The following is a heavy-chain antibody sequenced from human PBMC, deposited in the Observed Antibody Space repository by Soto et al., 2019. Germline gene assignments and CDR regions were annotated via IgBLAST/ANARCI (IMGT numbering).Heavy chain of an antibody. CDR1: GFTFNNYA. CDR3: VQVVAVGLIGQ. CDR2: ISFSGAGT. V-gene: IGHV3-23*01. D-gene: IGHD2-15*01. Sequence: EVQLLESGGGLVQPGGSLRLSCAASGFTFNNYAMNWVRQAPGKGLEWVSAISFSGAGTYYADSVKGRFTIARDNSKDSLYLQMKSLRADDRAVYDCVQVVAVGLIGQWGQCTLVTVSS. J-gene: IGHJ1*01.